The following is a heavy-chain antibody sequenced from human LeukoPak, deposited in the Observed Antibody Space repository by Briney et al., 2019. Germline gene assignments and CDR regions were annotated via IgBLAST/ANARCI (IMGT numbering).Heavy chain of an antibody. J-gene: IGHJ4*02. D-gene: IGHD5-18*01. Sequence: ASVKVSCKAPGYTFTSYGISWVRQTPGQGLEWMGWISAYNGNTNYAQKLQGRVTMTTDTSTSTAYMELRSLRSDDTAVYYCARDVGYSYGYSPARFDYWGQGTLVTVSS. CDR2: ISAYNGNT. CDR3: ARDVGYSYGYSPARFDY. V-gene: IGHV1-18*01. CDR1: GYTFTSYG.